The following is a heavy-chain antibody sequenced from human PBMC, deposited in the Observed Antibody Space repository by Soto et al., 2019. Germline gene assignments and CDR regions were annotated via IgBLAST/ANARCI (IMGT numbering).Heavy chain of an antibody. J-gene: IGHJ4*02. Sequence: QLQLQESGSGLVKPSETLSLTCTVSGASISSGGSSWSWIRQPPGQGLEWIAYISHTGTTDYNPALQSRVTASXDXPQXQFSLKLSSVTAADTAVYYCARGISVTATTPYFDYWGQGAQVTVSS. CDR1: GASISSGGSS. D-gene: IGHD2-21*02. CDR2: ISHTGTT. CDR3: ARGISVTATTPYFDY. V-gene: IGHV4-30-2*01.